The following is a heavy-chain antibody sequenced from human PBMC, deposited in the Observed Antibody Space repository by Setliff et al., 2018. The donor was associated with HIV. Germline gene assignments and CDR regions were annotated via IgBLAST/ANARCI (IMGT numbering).Heavy chain of an antibody. CDR3: ASGFDSSGLSYFNY. D-gene: IGHD3-22*01. CDR2: IIPIFGTA. J-gene: IGHJ4*01. V-gene: IGHV1-69*05. Sequence: SVKVSCKPSGYTFTTYGLSWVRQAPGQGLEWMGGIIPIFGTANYAQKFQGRVTITTDESTNTAYMELISLTSEDTAVYYCASGFDSSGLSYFNYWGQGTLVTVSS. CDR1: GYTFTTYG.